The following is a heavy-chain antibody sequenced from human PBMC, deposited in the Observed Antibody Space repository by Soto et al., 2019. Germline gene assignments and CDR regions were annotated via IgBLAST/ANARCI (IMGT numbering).Heavy chain of an antibody. CDR1: GFTFSSYS. V-gene: IGHV3-21*01. CDR3: ARDWVNCGGDCSSDYFFDY. D-gene: IGHD2-21*02. CDR2: ISSSTSYI. J-gene: IGHJ4*02. Sequence: GGSLRLSCAVSGFTFSSYSMNWVRQAPGKGLEWVSPISSSTSYIYYADSVKGRFTISRDNAKKSLYLQMNSLRAEDTAVYYCARDWVNCGGDCSSDYFFDYWGQGILVTVSS.